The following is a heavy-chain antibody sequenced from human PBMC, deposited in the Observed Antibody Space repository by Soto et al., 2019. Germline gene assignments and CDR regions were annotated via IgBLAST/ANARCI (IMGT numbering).Heavy chain of an antibody. CDR3: ARGRGMYNSGRSGLDQ. V-gene: IGHV3-23*01. J-gene: IGHJ4*02. CDR1: GFTFSNFA. Sequence: EVQLLESGGGLVQPGGSLRLSCAASGFTFSNFAMTWFRQAPGRGLEWVSYIGGRGGSIFYADSVKGRFAISRDNSKNTLYLQANSLRAEDTAVYYCARGRGMYNSGRSGLDQWGQGTLVTVSS. D-gene: IGHD3-22*01. CDR2: IGGRGGSI.